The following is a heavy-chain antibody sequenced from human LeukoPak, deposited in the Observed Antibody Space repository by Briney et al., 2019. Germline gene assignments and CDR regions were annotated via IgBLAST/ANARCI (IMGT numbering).Heavy chain of an antibody. D-gene: IGHD5-18*01. CDR1: GGSISSTGYY. Sequence: SETLSLTCTVSGGSISSTGYYWGWIRQPPGKGLEWIRNIYYSGSTYYNPSLKSRVTISVDTSKNQFSLKLSSVTAADTAVYYCARHRGYSYGSVDYWGQGTLVTVSS. J-gene: IGHJ4*02. CDR3: ARHRGYSYGSVDY. V-gene: IGHV4-39*01. CDR2: IYYSGST.